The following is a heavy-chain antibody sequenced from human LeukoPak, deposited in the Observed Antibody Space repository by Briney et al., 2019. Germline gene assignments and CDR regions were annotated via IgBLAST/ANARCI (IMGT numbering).Heavy chain of an antibody. V-gene: IGHV3-21*05. Sequence: GGSLRLSCAASGFTFSSYSMNWVRQAPGKGLEWVSYISSSSSYIYYADSVKGRFTISRDNAKNSLYLQMNSLRAEDTAVYYCARDRRGEGYYYDSSGYYPTPLFDYWGQGTLVTVSS. CDR2: ISSSSSYI. CDR1: GFTFSSYS. CDR3: ARDRRGEGYYYDSSGYYPTPLFDY. D-gene: IGHD3-22*01. J-gene: IGHJ4*02.